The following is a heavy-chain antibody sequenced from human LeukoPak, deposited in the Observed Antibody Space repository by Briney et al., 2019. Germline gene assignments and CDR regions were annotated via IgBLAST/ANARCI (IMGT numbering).Heavy chain of an antibody. CDR1: GFTFSDYY. V-gene: IGHV3-11*03. CDR2: ISSSSSYT. Sequence: GGSLRLSCAASGFTFSDYYMSWIRQAPGKGLEWVSYISSSSSYTNYADSVKGRFTISRDNAKNSLYLQMNNLRAEDTAVYYCASFPYCSSTSCSSPWGQGTLVTVSS. D-gene: IGHD2-2*01. CDR3: ASFPYCSSTSCSSP. J-gene: IGHJ5*02.